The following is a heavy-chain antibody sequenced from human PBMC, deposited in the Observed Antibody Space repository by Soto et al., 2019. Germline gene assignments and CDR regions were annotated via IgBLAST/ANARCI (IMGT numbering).Heavy chain of an antibody. J-gene: IGHJ3*01. CDR1: GFTFDDYA. D-gene: IGHD3-3*01. CDR3: VKDRRFLEAWGAFDV. V-gene: IGHV3-9*01. CDR2: ISWNSEVK. Sequence: HLVESGGGLVQPGRSLRLSCAASGFTFDDYAMHWVRQVPGKGLEWVSGISWNSEVKLYADTTKGRFTISRDNADNSVYLQIDSIEVEDTAFYYCVKDRRFLEAWGAFDVWGQGTLVTVSS.